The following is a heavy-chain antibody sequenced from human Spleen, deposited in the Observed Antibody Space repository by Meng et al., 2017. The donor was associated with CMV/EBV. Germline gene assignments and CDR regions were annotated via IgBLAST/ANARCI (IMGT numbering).Heavy chain of an antibody. V-gene: IGHV1-2*02. J-gene: IGHJ5*02. CDR2: INPKTGDT. CDR3: VTGGTDP. CDR1: GYSFTDYY. D-gene: IGHD1-1*01. Sequence: SVKVSCKASGYSFTDYYMHWVRRAPGQGLEWMGWINPKTGDTVYALKFQGRVTMTRDSSVSTAYIELNRLRSDDTAVYYCVTGGTDPWGQGTLVTVSS.